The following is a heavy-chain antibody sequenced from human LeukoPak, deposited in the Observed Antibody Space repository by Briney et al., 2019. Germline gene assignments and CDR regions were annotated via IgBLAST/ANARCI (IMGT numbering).Heavy chain of an antibody. Sequence: SETLSLTCTVSGGSISSYYWSWIRQPPGKGLEWIGYIYYSGSTNYNPPLKSRVTISVDTSKNQFSLKLSSVTAADTAVYYCARHVSSMSAFDIWGQGTMVTVSS. CDR2: IYYSGST. V-gene: IGHV4-59*08. CDR3: ARHVSSMSAFDI. J-gene: IGHJ3*02. CDR1: GGSISSYY. D-gene: IGHD2-8*01.